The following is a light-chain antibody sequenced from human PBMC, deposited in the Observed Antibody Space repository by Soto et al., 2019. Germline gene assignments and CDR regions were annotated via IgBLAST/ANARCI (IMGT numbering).Light chain of an antibody. CDR2: ENN. CDR1: SSNIGNNY. Sequence: QSVLTQPPSVSAAPGQEVTISCSGSSSNIGNNYVSWYQQLPGTAPKLLIYENNKRPSGIPDRFSGSKSGTSATLGITGLQTGYEADYYCGTWDSSLSAGVFGGGTKLTVL. V-gene: IGLV1-51*02. CDR3: GTWDSSLSAGV. J-gene: IGLJ3*02.